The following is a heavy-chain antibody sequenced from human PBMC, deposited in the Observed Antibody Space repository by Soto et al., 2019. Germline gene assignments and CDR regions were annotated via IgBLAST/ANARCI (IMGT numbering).Heavy chain of an antibody. CDR3: ARQLPVGATSWFDP. Sequence: PSETLSLTCSVSGGSINSDDSFWGWVRQSPGKGLEWIGSLYYGGSTFYNPSLKSRVTISLDTSKNQFSLRLTSVTAADTAIYYCARQLPVGATSWFDPRGQGTLVTVSS. V-gene: IGHV4-39*01. CDR2: LYYGGST. CDR1: GGSINSDDSF. D-gene: IGHD1-26*01. J-gene: IGHJ5*02.